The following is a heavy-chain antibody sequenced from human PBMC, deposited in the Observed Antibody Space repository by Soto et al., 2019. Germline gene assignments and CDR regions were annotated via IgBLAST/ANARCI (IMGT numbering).Heavy chain of an antibody. CDR3: ARVSSGSDAFDV. CDR2: IDAGNAKT. CDR1: GYTFISYP. Sequence: ASVKVSCKASGYTFISYPIHWVRQAPGQRLEWMVWIDAGNAKTKYSQKFQGRVTITRDTSASTTYMELSSLRFEDTAMYYCARVSSGSDAFDVWGQGTLVTVSS. J-gene: IGHJ3*01. V-gene: IGHV1-3*01. D-gene: IGHD3-22*01.